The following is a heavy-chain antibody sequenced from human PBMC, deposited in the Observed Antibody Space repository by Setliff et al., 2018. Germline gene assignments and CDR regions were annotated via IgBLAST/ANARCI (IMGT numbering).Heavy chain of an antibody. CDR3: TAGGP. CDR2: VNPDGSGK. V-gene: IGHV3-7*03. D-gene: IGHD3-16*01. CDR1: GFAISSCW. J-gene: IGHJ4*02. Sequence: GGSLRLSCVASGFAISSCWMSWVRQAPGKGLEWVANVNPDGSGKYYVDSVKGRFTISRDNAKNSLYLQMNSLKIEDTAMYFCTAGGPWGQGTLVTVSS.